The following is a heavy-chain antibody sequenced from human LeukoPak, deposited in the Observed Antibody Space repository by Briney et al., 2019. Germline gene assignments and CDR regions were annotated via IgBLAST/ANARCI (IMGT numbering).Heavy chain of an antibody. Sequence: RSGGSLRLSCAASGFTFSSYAMSWVRQAPGKGLEWVSAISGSGGSTYYADSVKGRFTISRDNSKNTLYLRMNSLRAEDTAVYYCASTTPKYYYGSGSPPYYFDYWGQGTLVTVSS. CDR2: ISGSGGST. V-gene: IGHV3-23*01. CDR3: ASTTPKYYYGSGSPPYYFDY. J-gene: IGHJ4*02. D-gene: IGHD3-10*01. CDR1: GFTFSSYA.